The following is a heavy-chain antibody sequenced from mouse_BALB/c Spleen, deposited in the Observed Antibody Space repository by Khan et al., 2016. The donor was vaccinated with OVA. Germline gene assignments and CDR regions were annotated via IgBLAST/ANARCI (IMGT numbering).Heavy chain of an antibody. CDR3: AKVTPDYYSMDY. CDR2: MWGDGST. CDR1: GFSLTNYG. V-gene: IGHV2-3*01. D-gene: IGHD1-1*01. J-gene: IGHJ4*01. Sequence: QVQLKESGPGLVAPSQSLSLTCTVSGFSLTNYGVTWVRQPPGKGLEWLGVMWGDGSTNFHSALKSRLIISKDNSQSQVFLELNSLQTDDTATYYCAKVTPDYYSMDYWGQGTSVTVSS.